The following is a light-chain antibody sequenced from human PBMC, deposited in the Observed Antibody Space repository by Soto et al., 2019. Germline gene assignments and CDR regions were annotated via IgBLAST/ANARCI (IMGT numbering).Light chain of an antibody. CDR2: AAS. CDR1: QGIKNY. J-gene: IGKJ1*01. Sequence: DIQMTQSPSSLSASVGDRVTITCRASQGIKNYLAWYQHKPGKVPRLLIYAASTLQSGVPSRFSGSGSGTDFTLTISSLQSEDVATYCWQAYNNPFGQGTEVEIK. CDR3: QAYNNP. V-gene: IGKV1-27*01.